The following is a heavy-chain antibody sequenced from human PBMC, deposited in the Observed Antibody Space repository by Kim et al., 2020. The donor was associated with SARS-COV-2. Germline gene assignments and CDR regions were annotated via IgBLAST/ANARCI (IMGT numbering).Heavy chain of an antibody. V-gene: IGHV1-69*13. D-gene: IGHD4-17*01. Sequence: SVKVSCKASGGTFSSYAISWVRQAPGQGLEWMGGIIPIFGTANYAQKFQGRVTITADGSTSTAYMELSSLRSEDTAVYYCARDGRTTVEDAFDIWGQGTMVTVSS. CDR3: ARDGRTTVEDAFDI. CDR1: GGTFSSYA. J-gene: IGHJ3*02. CDR2: IIPIFGTA.